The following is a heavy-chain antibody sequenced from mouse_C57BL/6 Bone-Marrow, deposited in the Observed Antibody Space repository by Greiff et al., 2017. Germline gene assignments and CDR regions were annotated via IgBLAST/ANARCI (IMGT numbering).Heavy chain of an antibody. J-gene: IGHJ2*01. CDR2: IHPNSGST. CDR1: GYTFTSYW. CDR3: ARATMVTDY. Sequence: QVQLKQPGAELVKPGASVKLSCKASGYTFTSYWMHWVKQRPGQGLEWIGMIHPNSGSTNYNEKFKSKATLTVDKSSSTAYMQLSSLTSEDAAVYYCARATMVTDYWGQGTTLTVSS. D-gene: IGHD2-2*01. V-gene: IGHV1-64*01.